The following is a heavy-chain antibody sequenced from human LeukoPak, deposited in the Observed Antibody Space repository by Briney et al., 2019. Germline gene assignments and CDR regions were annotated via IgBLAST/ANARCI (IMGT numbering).Heavy chain of an antibody. V-gene: IGHV4-39*01. CDR1: TGSISSSSYY. CDR3: ARRSLPNSSGPTGVFDP. Sequence: NSSETLSLTCTVSTGSISSSSYYWGWIRQPPGKGLEWIGSIYYSGSTYYNPSLKSRVTISVDTSKNLFSLKLSSATAADTAVYYCARRSLPNSSGPTGVFDPWGQGTLVTVSS. CDR2: IYYSGST. D-gene: IGHD3-22*01. J-gene: IGHJ5*02.